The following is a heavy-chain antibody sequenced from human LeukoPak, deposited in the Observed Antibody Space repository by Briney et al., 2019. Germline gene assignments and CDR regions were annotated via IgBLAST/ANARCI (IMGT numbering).Heavy chain of an antibody. CDR1: GFTFGDYT. J-gene: IGHJ4*02. D-gene: IGHD2-2*01. V-gene: IGHV3-49*04. Sequence: GGSLRLSCTASGFTFGDYTMNWVRQAPGKGLEWVGCIRTKPYGGTPEYAASVAGRFTISRDDSKGIAYLQMNSLKIEDTAVYFCTRRRIGYCSGTSCYLDSWGQGTLVTVSS. CDR3: TRRRIGYCSGTSCYLDS. CDR2: IRTKPYGGTP.